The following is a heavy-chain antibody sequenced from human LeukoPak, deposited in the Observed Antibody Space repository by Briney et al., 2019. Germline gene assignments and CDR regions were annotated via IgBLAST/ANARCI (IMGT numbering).Heavy chain of an antibody. CDR3: ARVPGYVGYFYGIDV. J-gene: IGHJ6*02. CDR2: INHNGVSR. Sequence: GGSLRLSCAASGFTFSSDWMHWVRQAPGEGLVWVSRINHNGVSRAYADFVKGRFTISRDDARGTVYLQMDSLSADDTAVYYCARVPGYVGYFYGIDVWGQGTTVTVSS. V-gene: IGHV3-74*01. CDR1: GFTFSSDW. D-gene: IGHD2-15*01.